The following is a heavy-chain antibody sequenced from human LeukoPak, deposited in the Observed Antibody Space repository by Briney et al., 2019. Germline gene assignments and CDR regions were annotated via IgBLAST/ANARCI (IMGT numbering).Heavy chain of an antibody. J-gene: IGHJ4*02. CDR2: INHSGST. CDR3: ARSDSSPPSFDY. Sequence: SETLSLTCAVYGGSFSGYYWSWLRQPPGKGLEWIGEINHSGSTNYNPSLKSRVTISVDTSKNHFSLKLSSVTAADTAVYYCARSDSSPPSFDYWGRGTLVTVSS. D-gene: IGHD6-13*01. CDR1: GGSFSGYY. V-gene: IGHV4-34*01.